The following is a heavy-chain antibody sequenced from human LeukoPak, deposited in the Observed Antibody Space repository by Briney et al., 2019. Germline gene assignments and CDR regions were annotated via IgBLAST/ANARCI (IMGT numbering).Heavy chain of an antibody. CDR1: GFTVSNNY. CDR2: IYSGGST. CDR3: ARDLRGFDP. Sequence: GSLRLSCAASGFTVSNNYMNWVRQAPGKGLEWVSVIYSGGSTWYADSVKGRFTISRDNSKNTLFLQMNSLRVEDTAVYYCARDLRGFDPWGQGTLVTVSS. V-gene: IGHV3-53*01. J-gene: IGHJ5*02.